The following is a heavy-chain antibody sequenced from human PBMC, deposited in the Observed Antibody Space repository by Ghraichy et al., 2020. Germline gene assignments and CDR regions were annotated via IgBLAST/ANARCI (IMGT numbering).Heavy chain of an antibody. D-gene: IGHD6-19*01. CDR3: ARGITDSSGWYDY. CDR2: INHSGST. V-gene: IGHV4-34*01. J-gene: IGHJ4*02. CDR1: GGSFSGYY. Sequence: SQTLSLTCAVYGGSFSGYYWSWIRQPPGKGLEWIGEINHSGSTNYNPSLKSRVTISVDTSKNQFSLKLSSVTAADTAVYYCARGITDSSGWYDYWGQGTLVTGSS.